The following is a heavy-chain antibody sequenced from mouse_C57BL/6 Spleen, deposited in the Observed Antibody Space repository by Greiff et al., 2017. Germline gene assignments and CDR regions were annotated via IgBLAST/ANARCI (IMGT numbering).Heavy chain of an antibody. V-gene: IGHV5-4*03. D-gene: IGHD2-5*01. CDR2: ISDGGSYT. CDR1: GFTFSSYA. Sequence: EVMLVESGGGLVKPGGSLKLSCAASGFTFSSYAMSWVRQTPEKRLEWVATISDGGSYTYYPDNVKGRFTISRDNAKNNLYLQMSHLKSEDTAMYYCARVPYSNFYFDYWGQGTTLTVSS. CDR3: ARVPYSNFYFDY. J-gene: IGHJ2*01.